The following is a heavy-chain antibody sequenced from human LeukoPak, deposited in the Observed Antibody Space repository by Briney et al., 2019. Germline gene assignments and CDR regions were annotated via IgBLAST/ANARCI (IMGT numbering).Heavy chain of an antibody. Sequence: PGGSLRLSCAASGFTFSSYAMSWVRQAPGKGLERVAVISYDGSNKYYADSVKGRFTISRDNSKNTLYLQMNSLRAEDTAVYYCASPGGTVGATFRDYYYYYGMDVWGQGTTVTVSS. CDR3: ASPGGTVGATFRDYYYYYGMDV. V-gene: IGHV3-30-3*01. CDR2: ISYDGSNK. D-gene: IGHD1-26*01. CDR1: GFTFSSYA. J-gene: IGHJ6*02.